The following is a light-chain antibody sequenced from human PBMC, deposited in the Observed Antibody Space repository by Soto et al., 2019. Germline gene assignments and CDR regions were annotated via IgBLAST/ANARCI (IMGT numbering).Light chain of an antibody. CDR3: QQYGSSQA. CDR2: GAS. Sequence: EIVLTQSPGTLSLSPGEEATLSCRASQSVDSNYLAWYQQKPGQTSRLIIYGASGRADGIPHRFSGSGFGTDFTLTISKVEPEDFAVYYCQQYGSSQAFGQGTKVDI. CDR1: QSVDSNY. J-gene: IGKJ1*01. V-gene: IGKV3-20*01.